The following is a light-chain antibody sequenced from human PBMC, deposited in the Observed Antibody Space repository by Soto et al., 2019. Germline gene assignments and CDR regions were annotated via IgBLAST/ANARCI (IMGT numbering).Light chain of an antibody. CDR1: KNDIGSSDY. V-gene: IGLV2-14*01. CDR3: SSSTSSNTLV. Sequence: QSVLTQPASVSGSAGQSITISCTGGKNDIGSSDYVSWYQQHPGKAPKLIIYGVSNRPSGTSDRFSGSKSGNTASLTISGLQADDEADYYCSSSTSSNTLVFGGGTKVTVL. CDR2: GVS. J-gene: IGLJ3*02.